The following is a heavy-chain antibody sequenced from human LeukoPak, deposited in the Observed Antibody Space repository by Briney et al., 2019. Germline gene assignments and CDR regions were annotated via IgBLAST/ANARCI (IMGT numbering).Heavy chain of an antibody. J-gene: IGHJ4*02. CDR1: GGSISSYY. Sequence: PSETLSLTCTVSGGSISSYYWSWVRQPPGKGLEWIGYIHYSGRTNYNPSLKSRVTISVDTSKNQFSLKLSSVTAADTAVYYCARGNYYDSSGYYFDYWGQGTLVTVSS. D-gene: IGHD3-22*01. CDR3: ARGNYYDSSGYYFDY. V-gene: IGHV4-59*01. CDR2: IHYSGRT.